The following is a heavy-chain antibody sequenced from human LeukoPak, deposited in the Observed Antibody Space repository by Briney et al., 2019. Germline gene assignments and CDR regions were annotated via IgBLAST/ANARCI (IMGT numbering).Heavy chain of an antibody. CDR3: AKDMSGGSGLDY. Sequence: GGSLRLSCAASGFTFDDYAMPWVRQAPGKGLEWVSGISWNSGSIGYADSVKGRFTISRDNAKNSLYLQMNSLRAEDTALYYCAKDMSGGSGLDYWGQGTLVTVSS. CDR1: GFTFDDYA. D-gene: IGHD3-10*01. CDR2: ISWNSGSI. J-gene: IGHJ4*02. V-gene: IGHV3-9*01.